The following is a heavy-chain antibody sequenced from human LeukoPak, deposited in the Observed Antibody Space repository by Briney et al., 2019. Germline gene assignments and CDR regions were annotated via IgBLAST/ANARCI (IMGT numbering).Heavy chain of an antibody. CDR3: ARAAFYGSGSYYRSYAFDI. J-gene: IGHJ3*02. CDR1: GGTFSSYA. D-gene: IGHD3-10*01. Sequence: ASVKVSCKASGGTFSSYAISWVRQAPGQGLEWMGGIIPIFGTANYAQKFQGRVTITADKSTSTAYMELSSLRSEDTAVYYCARAAFYGSGSYYRSYAFDIWGQGTMVTVSS. CDR2: IIPIFGTA. V-gene: IGHV1-69*06.